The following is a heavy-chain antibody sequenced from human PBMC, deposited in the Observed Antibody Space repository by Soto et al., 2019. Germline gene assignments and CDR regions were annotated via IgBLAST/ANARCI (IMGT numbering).Heavy chain of an antibody. CDR2: IHPTGGST. Sequence: ASVKVSCKASGYTFSDHYLHGVRQAPGQGLEWMGIIHPTGGSTSYAQKFQDRVTMTTDTSTSTVYMELRSLRSDDTAMFYCARGSALDTWGQGTLVTVSS. CDR3: ARGSALDT. CDR1: GYTFSDHY. J-gene: IGHJ5*02. V-gene: IGHV1-46*01.